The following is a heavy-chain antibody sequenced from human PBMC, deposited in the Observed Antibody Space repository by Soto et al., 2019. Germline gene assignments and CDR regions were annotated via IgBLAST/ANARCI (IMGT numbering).Heavy chain of an antibody. CDR2: IIPIFGTA. Sequence: QVQLVQSGAEVKKPGSSVKVSCKASGGTFSSYAISWVRQAPGQGLEWMGGIIPIFGTANYAQKFQGRVTINADESTSTADMELSSLRSEDKDVYYWARDPTNRTYDYYYGMDVWGQGTTVTDSS. CDR3: ARDPTNRTYDYYYGMDV. D-gene: IGHD5-12*01. CDR1: GGTFSSYA. V-gene: IGHV1-69*01. J-gene: IGHJ6*02.